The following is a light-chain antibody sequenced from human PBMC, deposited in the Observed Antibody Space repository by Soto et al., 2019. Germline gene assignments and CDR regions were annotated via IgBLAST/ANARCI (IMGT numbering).Light chain of an antibody. J-gene: IGLJ2*01. V-gene: IGLV2-8*01. Sequence: QSALTQPPSASGSPGQSVTISCTGTSSDVGGYNFVSWYQQHPGKAPKLMIYEVSERTSGVPDRFSVSKSGNTASLTVSGLQAEDEADYYCSSYAGSNLVVFGGGTKVTVL. CDR3: SSYAGSNLVV. CDR1: SSDVGGYNF. CDR2: EVS.